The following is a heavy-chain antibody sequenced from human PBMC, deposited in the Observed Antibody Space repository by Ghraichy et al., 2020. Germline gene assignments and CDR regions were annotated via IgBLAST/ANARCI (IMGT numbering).Heavy chain of an antibody. V-gene: IGHV3-7*01. D-gene: IGHD2-15*01. CDR1: GFTFRSYW. CDR2: INEGGSDK. Sequence: GGSLRLSCAGSGFTFRSYWMTWVRQSPGKGLEWVANINEGGSDKNYVDSVKGRFTISRDNGKSSLYLQMNSLRVEDTAIYYCARKGGIYCSRPDCQYDAFDIWGQGTMVAVSS. CDR3: ARKGGIYCSRPDCQYDAFDI. J-gene: IGHJ3*02.